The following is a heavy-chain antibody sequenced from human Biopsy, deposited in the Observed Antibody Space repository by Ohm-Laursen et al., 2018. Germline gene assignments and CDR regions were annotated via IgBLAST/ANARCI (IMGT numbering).Heavy chain of an antibody. Sequence: SVKASRKVSGYTFCKYGVTWVRQAPGQGLEWMGWISAYNNNNTNYAQKIQGRVTMTADTSTDIAYMELRSLRSDDTAIYYCARARYRWDIAAVVAAHYNEKYYALDVWGQGTTVTVSS. CDR3: ARARYRWDIAAVVAAHYNEKYYALDV. V-gene: IGHV1-18*01. CDR2: ISAYNNNNT. CDR1: GYTFCKYG. J-gene: IGHJ6*02. D-gene: IGHD2-15*01.